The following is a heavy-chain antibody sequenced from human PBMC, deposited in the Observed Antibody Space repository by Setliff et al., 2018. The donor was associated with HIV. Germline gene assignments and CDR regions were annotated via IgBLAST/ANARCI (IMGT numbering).Heavy chain of an antibody. D-gene: IGHD1-26*01. J-gene: IGHJ1*01. V-gene: IGHV4-34*01. CDR2: VNHNGNI. Sequence: SETLSLTCTLNGVPLSDYYWNWIRQSPGKGLEWIVEVNHNGNINYNPSLKSRATVSVDTSKTQYSLKMISVTAADTAVYYCARDPKYYYKYFQYWGPGTLVTVSS. CDR3: ARDPKYYYKYFQY. CDR1: GVPLSDYY.